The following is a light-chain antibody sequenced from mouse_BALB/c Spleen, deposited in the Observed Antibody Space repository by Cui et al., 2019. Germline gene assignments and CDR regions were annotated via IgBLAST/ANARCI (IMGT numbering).Light chain of an antibody. CDR2: RTS. Sequence: QIFLTHSPAIMTASPGEKVTISCSASSSVSYMYWYQQKPGSSPKPWIYRTSNLASGVPARFSGSGSGTSYSLTISSMEAEDAATYYCQQYHSYPFTFGSGTKLEIK. CDR1: SSVSY. V-gene: IGKV4-61*01. J-gene: IGKJ4*01. CDR3: QQYHSYPFT.